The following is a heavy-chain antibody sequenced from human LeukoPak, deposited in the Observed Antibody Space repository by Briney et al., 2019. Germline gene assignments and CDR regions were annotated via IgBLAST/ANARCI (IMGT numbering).Heavy chain of an antibody. CDR3: ARARWNYYFDY. J-gene: IGHJ4*02. CDR1: GGSFSGYY. CDR2: INHSGST. Sequence: SETLSLTCAVYGGSFSGYYWSWIRQPPGKGLEWIGEINHSGSTNYNPSLESRVTISVDTSKNQLSLKLSSVTAADTAVYYCARARWNYYFDYWGQGTLVTVSS. V-gene: IGHV4-34*01. D-gene: IGHD1-7*01.